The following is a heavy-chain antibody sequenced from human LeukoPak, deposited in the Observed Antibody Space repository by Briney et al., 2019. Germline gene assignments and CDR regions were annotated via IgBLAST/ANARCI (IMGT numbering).Heavy chain of an antibody. Sequence: GSLRLSCAASGFTFSSYAMSWIRQPPGKGLEWIGEINHSGSTNYNPSLKSRVTISVDTSKNQFSLKLSSVTAADTAVYYCARTKGRRGNWFDPWGQGTLVTVSS. D-gene: IGHD3-10*01. V-gene: IGHV4-34*01. CDR2: INHSGST. CDR3: ARTKGRRGNWFDP. J-gene: IGHJ5*02. CDR1: GFTFSSYA.